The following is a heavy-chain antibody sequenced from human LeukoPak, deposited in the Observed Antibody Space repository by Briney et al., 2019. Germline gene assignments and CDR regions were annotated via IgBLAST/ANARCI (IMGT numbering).Heavy chain of an antibody. J-gene: IGHJ6*02. CDR3: AGGDSSYYYGMDV. CDR1: GGTFSSYA. D-gene: IGHD6-13*01. V-gene: IGHV1-69*13. CDR2: IIPIFGTA. Sequence: ASVKVSCKASGGTFSSYAISWVRQAPGQGLEWMGRIIPIFGTANYAQKFQGRVTITADESTSTAYMELSSLRSEDTAVYYCAGGDSSYYYGMDVWGQGTTVTVSS.